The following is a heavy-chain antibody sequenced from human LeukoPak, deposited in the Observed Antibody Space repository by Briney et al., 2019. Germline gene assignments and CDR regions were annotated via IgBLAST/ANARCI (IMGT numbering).Heavy chain of an antibody. CDR1: GFTFSSYA. CDR2: ISYDGSNK. D-gene: IGHD5-12*01. V-gene: IGHV3-30-3*01. CDR3: ARGRYSGYDKIFDY. J-gene: IGHJ4*02. Sequence: PGRSLRLSCAASGFTFSSYAMHGVRQAPGKGLEWVAVISYDGSNKYYADSVKGRFTISRDNSKNTLYLQMNSLRAEDTAVYYCARGRYSGYDKIFDYWGQGTLVTVSS.